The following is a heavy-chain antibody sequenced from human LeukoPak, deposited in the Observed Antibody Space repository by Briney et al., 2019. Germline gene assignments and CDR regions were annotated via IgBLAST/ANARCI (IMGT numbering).Heavy chain of an antibody. J-gene: IGHJ3*02. CDR1: GGSISSSSHS. CDR2: IYYSGST. CDR3: ARLVTRGYYDSSGRRIDAFDI. Sequence: SETLSLTCSVSGGSISSSSHSWGWIRQSPGKGLEWIGSIYYSGSTFYNPSLKSRVTISVDTSKNQFSLKLSSVTAADTAVYYCARLVTRGYYDSSGRRIDAFDIWGQGTMVTVSS. V-gene: IGHV4-39*07. D-gene: IGHD3-22*01.